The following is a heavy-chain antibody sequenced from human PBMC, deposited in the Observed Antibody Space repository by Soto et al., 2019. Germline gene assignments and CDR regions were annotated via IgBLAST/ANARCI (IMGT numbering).Heavy chain of an antibody. V-gene: IGHV3-48*01. D-gene: IGHD4-4*01. CDR1: GFTFRNYK. J-gene: IGHJ6*02. CDR2: ISIGSSSM. CDR3: ARGRSGTQYYSPMDV. Sequence: PGGSLRLSCEASGFTFRNYKMNWVRQALGKGLDCVSQISIGSSSMDYADSVKGRFTISRDNAKNSLYLQMTSLRTEYTAMYYCARGRSGTQYYSPMDVRTQGSTVTVSS.